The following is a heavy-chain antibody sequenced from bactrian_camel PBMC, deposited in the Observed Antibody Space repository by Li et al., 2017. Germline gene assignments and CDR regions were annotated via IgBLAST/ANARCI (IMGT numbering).Heavy chain of an antibody. CDR1: GATVITKC. J-gene: IGHJ4*01. D-gene: IGHD1*01. CDR3: AAAKYILGPSMLDQGKYKS. Sequence: VQLVESGGGLVQAGGSLRLSRAASGATVITKCMGWFRQAPGKEREGVAGINRGDGSTYADSVKGRFAISRDDAKNAALQMNSLKPEDTASYYCAAAKYILGPSMLDQGKYKSWGRGTQVTVS. V-gene: IGHV3S40*01. CDR2: INRGDGST.